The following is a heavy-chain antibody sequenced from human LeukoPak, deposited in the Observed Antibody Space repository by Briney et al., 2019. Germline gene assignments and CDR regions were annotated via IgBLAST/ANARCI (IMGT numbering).Heavy chain of an antibody. CDR3: AKDWGDYGSGSYYRNWFDP. J-gene: IGHJ5*02. CDR1: GFLYSSYG. V-gene: IGHV3-30*18. D-gene: IGHD3-10*01. Sequence: PGRSLRLSCAASGFLYSSYGMHWVRQAPGKGLEWVAVISYDGSNKYYADSVKGRFTISRDNSKNTLYLQMNSLRAEDTAVYYCAKDWGDYGSGSYYRNWFDPWGQGTLVTVSS. CDR2: ISYDGSNK.